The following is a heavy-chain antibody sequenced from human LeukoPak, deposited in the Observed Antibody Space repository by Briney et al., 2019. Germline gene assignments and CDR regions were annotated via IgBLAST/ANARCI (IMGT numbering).Heavy chain of an antibody. V-gene: IGHV5-51*01. CDR2: IYPGDSGP. D-gene: IGHD1-26*01. CDR3: GMSGDRVPLQDDVFDV. J-gene: IGHJ3*01. Sequence: GESLKISCKVSGYSFTSYCIGWVRQMPGKGLEWMGIIYPGDSGPTYSPSFQGQVTISVDKSNNTAYLQWSSLQASDTAMYYCGMSGDRVPLQDDVFDVWGQGTMVTVST. CDR1: GYSFTSYC.